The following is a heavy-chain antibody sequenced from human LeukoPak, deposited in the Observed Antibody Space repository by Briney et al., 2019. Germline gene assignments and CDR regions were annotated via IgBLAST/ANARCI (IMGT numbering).Heavy chain of an antibody. Sequence: GGSLRLSCAASGFTFSSYSMNWVRQAPGKGLEWVSSISSSSSYIYYADSVKGRFTISRDNAKNSLYLQMNSLRAEDTAVYYCARGVGDYGSWFDPWGQGTLVTVSS. J-gene: IGHJ5*02. CDR2: ISSSSSYI. D-gene: IGHD4-17*01. CDR1: GFTFSSYS. V-gene: IGHV3-21*01. CDR3: ARGVGDYGSWFDP.